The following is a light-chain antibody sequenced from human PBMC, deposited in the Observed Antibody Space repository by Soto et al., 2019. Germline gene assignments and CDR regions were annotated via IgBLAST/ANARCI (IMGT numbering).Light chain of an antibody. CDR2: AAS. CDR1: QDISNY. CDR3: QQYDTLPPIT. V-gene: IGKV1-33*01. J-gene: IGKJ5*01. Sequence: DIQMTQSPSSLSASVGDRVTITCQASQDISNYLNWYQQKPGKAPKLLIYAASNLETGVPSRFSGRGSGLDFTFTILSLQPEDIATYYCQQYDTLPPITFGQGTRLEIK.